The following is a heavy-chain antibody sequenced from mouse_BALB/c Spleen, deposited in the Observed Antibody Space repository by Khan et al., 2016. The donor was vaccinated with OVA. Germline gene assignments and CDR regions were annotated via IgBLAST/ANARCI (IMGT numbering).Heavy chain of an antibody. J-gene: IGHJ3*01. CDR3: ARNYDYDEGLAY. CDR1: GFSLTYYG. D-gene: IGHD2-4*01. CDR2: IWSGGST. V-gene: IGHV2-2*02. Sequence: VELVESGPGLVQPSQSLSITCTVSGFSLTYYGVHWVRQSPGKGLEWLGVIWSGGSTDYNAALISRLNISKDNSKSQDFFKMNSLQVNDTAIYCCARNYDYDEGLAYWGQGTLVTVSA.